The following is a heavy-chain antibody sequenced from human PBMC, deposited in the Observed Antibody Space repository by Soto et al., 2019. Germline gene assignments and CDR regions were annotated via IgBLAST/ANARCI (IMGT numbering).Heavy chain of an antibody. CDR3: AKDSGSSSFFDY. D-gene: IGHD6-6*01. J-gene: IGHJ4*02. V-gene: IGHV3-21*01. CDR1: GFTFSSYS. CDR2: ISSSSSYI. Sequence: GGSLRLSCAASGFTFSSYSMNWVRQAPGNGLERVSAISSSSSYIYYADSVKGRFTISRDNSKNTLYLQMNSLRAEDTAVYYCAKDSGSSSFFDYWGQGTLVTVSS.